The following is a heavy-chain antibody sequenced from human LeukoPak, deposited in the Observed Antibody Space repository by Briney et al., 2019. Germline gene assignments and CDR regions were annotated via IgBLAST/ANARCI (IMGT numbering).Heavy chain of an antibody. J-gene: IGHJ4*02. D-gene: IGHD5-18*01. Sequence: PSETLSLTCTVSGGSISSSSYYWGWIRQPPGKGLEWIGSIYYSGSTYYNPSLKSRVTISVDTSKNQFSLKLSSVTAADTAVYYCARGSGYLYYFDYWGQGTLVTVSS. CDR3: ARGSGYLYYFDY. CDR1: GGSISSSSYY. V-gene: IGHV4-39*07. CDR2: IYYSGST.